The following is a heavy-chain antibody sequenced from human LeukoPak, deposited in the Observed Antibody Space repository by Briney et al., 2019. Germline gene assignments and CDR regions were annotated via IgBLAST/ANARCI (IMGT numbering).Heavy chain of an antibody. CDR1: GGSISSGSYY. J-gene: IGHJ4*02. CDR2: IYTSGST. V-gene: IGHV4-61*02. Sequence: SETLSLTCTVSGGSISSGSYYWSWIRQPAGKGLEWIGRIYTSGSTNYSPSLKSRVTISLDTSKNQFSLRLSSVTAADTAIYYCAGKTDYWGQGTLVTVSS. CDR3: AGKTDY.